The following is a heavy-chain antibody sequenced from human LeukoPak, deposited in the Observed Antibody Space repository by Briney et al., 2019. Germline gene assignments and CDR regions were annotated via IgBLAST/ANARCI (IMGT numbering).Heavy chain of an antibody. D-gene: IGHD6-13*01. CDR1: GGSISSGGYY. CDR2: IYYSGST. Sequence: SQTLSLTCTVSGGSISSGGYYWSWIRQHPGKGLEWIGYIYYSGSTYYNPSLKSRVTISVDTSKNQFSLKLSSVTAADTAVYYCARGRAAAAGRTPFDYWGQGTLVTVSS. V-gene: IGHV4-31*03. J-gene: IGHJ4*02. CDR3: ARGRAAAAGRTPFDY.